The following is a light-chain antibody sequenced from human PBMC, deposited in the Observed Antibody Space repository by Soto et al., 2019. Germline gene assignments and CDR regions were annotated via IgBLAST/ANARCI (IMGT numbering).Light chain of an antibody. CDR3: MQTLQTPRT. CDR1: QSLLLSSGYNY. J-gene: IGKJ1*01. CDR2: LGS. V-gene: IGKV2-28*01. Sequence: DIVMTQSPLSLPVTPGESASISCRSSQSLLLSSGYNYLDWYLQKPGQSPQLLIYLGSNRASGVPDRFSGSGSGSDSTLRISRVEAEDVGIYYCMQTLQTPRTFGQGPKVEIK.